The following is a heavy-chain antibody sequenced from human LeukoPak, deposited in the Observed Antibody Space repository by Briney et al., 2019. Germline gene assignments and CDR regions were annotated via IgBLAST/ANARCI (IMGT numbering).Heavy chain of an antibody. V-gene: IGHV1-2*02. D-gene: IGHD2-2*01. CDR3: AQWHCSSTSCYDWFDP. CDR1: GYTFTGYY. Sequence: ASVKVSCKASGYTFTGYYMHWVRQAPGQGLEWMGWINPNSGGTNYAQKFQGRVTMTRDTSISTAYMELSRLRSDDTAVYYCAQWHCSSTSCYDWFDPWGQGTLATVSS. CDR2: INPNSGGT. J-gene: IGHJ5*02.